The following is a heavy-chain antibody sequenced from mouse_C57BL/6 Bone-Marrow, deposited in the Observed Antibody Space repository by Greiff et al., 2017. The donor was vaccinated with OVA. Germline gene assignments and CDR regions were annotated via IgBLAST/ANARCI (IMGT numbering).Heavy chain of an antibody. CDR2: INPSTGGT. CDR1: GYSFTGYY. V-gene: IGHV1-42*01. Sequence: EVQLQQSGPELVKPGASVKISCKASGYSFTGYYMNWVKQSPEKSLEWIGEINPSTGGTTYNQKFKAKATLTVAKSSSTAYMQLKSLTSEDSAVYYCASYIFDYWGQGTTLTVSS. J-gene: IGHJ2*01. CDR3: ASYIFDY.